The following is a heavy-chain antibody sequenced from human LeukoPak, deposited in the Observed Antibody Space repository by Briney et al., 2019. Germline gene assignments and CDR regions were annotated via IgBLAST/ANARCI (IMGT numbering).Heavy chain of an antibody. V-gene: IGHV3-23*01. D-gene: IGHD3-22*01. CDR2: ISDDGDST. J-gene: IGHJ4*02. CDR3: AKQVGNSGYYPLDY. Sequence: GGSLRLSCAASGFTFSSYAMSWVRQAPGKGLEWVSTISDDGDSTYCADSVKGRFTISRDNSKNTLYLQMSSLRADDTAVYYCAKQVGNSGYYPLDYWGQGTLVTVSS. CDR1: GFTFSSYA.